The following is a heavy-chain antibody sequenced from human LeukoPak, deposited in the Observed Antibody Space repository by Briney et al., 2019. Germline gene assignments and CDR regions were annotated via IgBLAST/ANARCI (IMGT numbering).Heavy chain of an antibody. CDR3: ARRFNWGLDALDF. D-gene: IGHD7-27*01. V-gene: IGHV3-30*01. CDR2: ISYDGSDK. J-gene: IGHJ3*01. Sequence: GGSLRLSCAASGFTFSAYSMHWVRQAPGKGLQWVALISYDGSDKYYADSVKGRFTISRDNSNNTLYLQMNSLRAEDTAVYYCARRFNWGLDALDFWAKGQWSPSHQ. CDR1: GFTFSAYS.